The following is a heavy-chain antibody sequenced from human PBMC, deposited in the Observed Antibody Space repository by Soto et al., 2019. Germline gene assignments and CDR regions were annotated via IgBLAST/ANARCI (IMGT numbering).Heavy chain of an antibody. CDR3: ANVVGATTPYYYYYYGMDV. CDR2: ISGSGGST. Sequence: GGSLRLSCAASGFTFSSYAMSWVRQAPGKGLEWVSAISGSGGSTYYADSVKGRFTISRANSKNTLYLQMNSLRAEDTAVYYCANVVGATTPYYYYYYGMDVWGQGTTVTVSS. J-gene: IGHJ6*02. V-gene: IGHV3-23*01. D-gene: IGHD1-26*01. CDR1: GFTFSSYA.